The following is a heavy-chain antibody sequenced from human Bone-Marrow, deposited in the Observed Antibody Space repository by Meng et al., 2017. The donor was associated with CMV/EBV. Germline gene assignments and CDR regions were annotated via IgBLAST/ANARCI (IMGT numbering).Heavy chain of an antibody. CDR1: GFTFSNYA. Sequence: GGSLRLSCAASGFTFSNYAMHWVRQAPGKGLEWVTFIRYDGTNTYYADSVKGRFTISRDNSKKMLYLQMSTLRPEDTALYYCARNPVTNRRGSHFDYWGQGTLVTVSS. CDR3: ARNPVTNRRGSHFDY. V-gene: IGHV3-30*02. CDR2: IRYDGTNT. J-gene: IGHJ4*02. D-gene: IGHD4-17*01.